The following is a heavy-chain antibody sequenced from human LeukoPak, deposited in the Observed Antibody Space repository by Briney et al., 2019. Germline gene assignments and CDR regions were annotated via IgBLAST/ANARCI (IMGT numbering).Heavy chain of an antibody. Sequence: PSETLSLTCSVSGDSISIGDYRWSWIRQSPGKALEWIGYIYYIGTAYYNPSLRSRVALSADTSKNQFSLKLSSVTAADTAVYYCISGNGVYFDYWGQGTLVTVSS. CDR2: IYYIGTA. J-gene: IGHJ4*02. CDR1: GDSISIGDYR. D-gene: IGHD1-1*01. V-gene: IGHV4-30-4*03. CDR3: ISGNGVYFDY.